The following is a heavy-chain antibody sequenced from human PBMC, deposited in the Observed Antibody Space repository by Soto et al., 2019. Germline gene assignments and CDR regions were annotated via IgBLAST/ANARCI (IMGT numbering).Heavy chain of an antibody. CDR1: GFTFSSYS. D-gene: IGHD6-6*01. CDR3: ARFEYSSLGANDY. V-gene: IGHV3-21*01. J-gene: IGHJ4*02. Sequence: GGSLRLSCAASGFTFSSYSMNWVRQAPGKGLEWVSSISSSSSYIYYADSVKGRFTISRDNAKNSLYLQMNSLRAEDTAVYYCARFEYSSLGANDYWGQGTLVTVSS. CDR2: ISSSSSYI.